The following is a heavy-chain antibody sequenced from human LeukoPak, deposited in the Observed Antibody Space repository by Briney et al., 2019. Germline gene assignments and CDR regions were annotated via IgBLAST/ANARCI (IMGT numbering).Heavy chain of an antibody. J-gene: IGHJ4*02. CDR3: ARSVYGAVAGTKD. CDR1: GFTFSSYW. Sequence: PGGSLRLSCAASGFTFSSYWMSWVRQAPGKGLEWVANIKQDGSEKYYVDSVKGRFTISRDNVKNSLYLQMNSLRAEDTAVYYCARSVYGAVAGTKDWGQGTLVTVSS. CDR2: IKQDGSEK. V-gene: IGHV3-7*01. D-gene: IGHD6-19*01.